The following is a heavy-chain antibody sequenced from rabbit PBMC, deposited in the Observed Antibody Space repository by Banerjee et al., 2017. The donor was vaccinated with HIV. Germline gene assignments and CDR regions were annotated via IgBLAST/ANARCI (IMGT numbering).Heavy chain of an antibody. J-gene: IGHJ4*01. CDR2: IYAGSSGST. CDR1: GFSFSSSYY. Sequence: QEQLVESGGGLVQPGGSLKLSCKASGFSFSSSYYMCWVRQAPGKGLEWIGCIYAGSSGSTYYASWAKGRFTISKTSSTTVTLQMTSLTAADTATYFCARDSWSSGWHWFSLWGPGTLVTVS. V-gene: IGHV1S45*01. D-gene: IGHD4-1*01. CDR3: ARDSWSSGWHWFSL.